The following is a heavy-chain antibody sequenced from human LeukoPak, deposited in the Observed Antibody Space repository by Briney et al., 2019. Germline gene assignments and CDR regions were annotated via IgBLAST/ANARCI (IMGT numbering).Heavy chain of an antibody. J-gene: IGHJ4*02. Sequence: SETLSLTCTVSGGYISSYYWSWIRQPAGKGLEWIGRIYTSGSTNYNPSLKSRVTISVDKSKNQFSLKLSSVTAADTAVYYCAREVRGNPTHFDYWGQGTLVTVSS. CDR3: AREVRGNPTHFDY. CDR2: IYTSGST. D-gene: IGHD4-23*01. CDR1: GGYISSYY. V-gene: IGHV4-4*07.